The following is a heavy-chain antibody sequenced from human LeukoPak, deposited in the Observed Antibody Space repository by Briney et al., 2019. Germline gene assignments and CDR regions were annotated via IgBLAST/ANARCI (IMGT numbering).Heavy chain of an antibody. D-gene: IGHD3-16*01. CDR2: MNPKSGFT. J-gene: IGHJ4*02. CDR3: ARGGSLDDDSVRTFDY. Sequence: ASVKVSCKASGYTFTNYNIHWVRQATGHGPEWLGWMNPKSGFTGYAQRVRGRVTMTRETFTNTAFMELSRLRFDDTAVYYCARGGSLDDDSVRTFDYWGQGSLVSVSS. V-gene: IGHV1-8*01. CDR1: GYTFTNYN.